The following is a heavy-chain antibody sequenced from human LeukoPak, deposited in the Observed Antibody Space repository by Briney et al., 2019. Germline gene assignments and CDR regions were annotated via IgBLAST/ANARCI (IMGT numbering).Heavy chain of an antibody. D-gene: IGHD3-10*01. J-gene: IGHJ4*02. CDR3: ARPSKRGNYGSGSSSFDY. CDR2: ISYDGSNK. V-gene: IGHV3-30-3*01. Sequence: GGSLRLSCAASGFTFSSYAMHWVRQAPGKGLEWVAVISYDGSNKYYADSVKGRFTISRDNSKNTLYLQMNSLRAEDTAVYYCARPSKRGNYGSGSSSFDYWGQGTLVTVSS. CDR1: GFTFSSYA.